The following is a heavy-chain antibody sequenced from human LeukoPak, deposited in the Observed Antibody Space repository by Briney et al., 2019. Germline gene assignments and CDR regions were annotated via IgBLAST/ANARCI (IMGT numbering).Heavy chain of an antibody. CDR3: ARDDRIAVAGTSPFDY. J-gene: IGHJ4*02. D-gene: IGHD6-19*01. Sequence: GGSLRLSCAASGFTFSSYSMNWVRQAPGKGLEWVSSISSSSSYIYYADSVKGRFTISRDNAKNSLYLQMNSLRAEDTAVYYCARDDRIAVAGTSPFDYWGQGTLITVSS. V-gene: IGHV3-21*01. CDR2: ISSSSSYI. CDR1: GFTFSSYS.